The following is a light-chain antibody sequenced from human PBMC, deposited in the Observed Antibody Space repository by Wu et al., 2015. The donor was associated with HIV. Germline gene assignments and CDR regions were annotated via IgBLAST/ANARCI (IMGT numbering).Light chain of an antibody. CDR1: QSVNSK. CDR3: QQYNNWPGT. V-gene: IGKV3-15*01. J-gene: IGKJ1*01. CDR2: GAS. Sequence: VSPGERNATLSCRASQSVNSKLAWYQQKPGPRLPRLLIYGASTRATGIPARFSGSGSGTEFTLTISSIQSEDFAIYYCQQYNNWPGTFGQGTKVEIK.